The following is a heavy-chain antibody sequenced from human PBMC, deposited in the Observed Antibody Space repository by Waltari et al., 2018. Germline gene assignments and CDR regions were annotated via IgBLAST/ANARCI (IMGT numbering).Heavy chain of an antibody. Sequence: QVQLVQSGAEVKKPGSSVKVSCKASGGTFSSYAISWVRQAPGHGLEWMGGIIPIFGTANYAQKFQGRVTITTDESTSTAYMELSSLRSEDTAVYYCASPPTGGYSVPTYWYFDLWGRGTLVTVSS. J-gene: IGHJ2*01. CDR2: IIPIFGTA. CDR3: ASPPTGGYSVPTYWYFDL. V-gene: IGHV1-69*05. CDR1: GGTFSSYA. D-gene: IGHD1-26*01.